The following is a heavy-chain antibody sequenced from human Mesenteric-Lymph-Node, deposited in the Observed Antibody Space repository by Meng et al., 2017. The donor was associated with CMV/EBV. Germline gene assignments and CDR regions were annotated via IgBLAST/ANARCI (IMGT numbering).Heavy chain of an antibody. J-gene: IGHJ6*02. V-gene: IGHV1-2*02. CDR2: INHNSGGT. CDR1: GYTFSGYY. Sequence: ASVKVSCKASGYTFSGYYMHWVRQAPGQGLEWMGWINHNSGGTNYAQKFQGRVTMTRDTSLTAVYMELSRLISDHTAVYYCARVVTTVLVRAVRTVLLLLRMDVWAKGPRSPSP. D-gene: IGHD2-2*01. CDR3: ARVVTTVLVRAVRTVLLLLRMDV.